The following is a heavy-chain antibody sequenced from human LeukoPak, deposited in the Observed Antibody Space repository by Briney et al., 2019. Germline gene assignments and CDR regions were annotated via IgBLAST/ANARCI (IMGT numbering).Heavy chain of an antibody. CDR3: ARQGAYYYDSSGSRLNWFDP. Sequence: PSETLSLTCTVSGGSISSYYWSWIRQPPGKGLEWIGYIYYSGSTNYNPSLKSRVTISVDTSKNQFSLKLSSVTAADTAVYYCARQGAYYYDSSGSRLNWFDPWGQGTLVTVSS. J-gene: IGHJ5*02. D-gene: IGHD3-22*01. CDR2: IYYSGST. CDR1: GGSISSYY. V-gene: IGHV4-59*08.